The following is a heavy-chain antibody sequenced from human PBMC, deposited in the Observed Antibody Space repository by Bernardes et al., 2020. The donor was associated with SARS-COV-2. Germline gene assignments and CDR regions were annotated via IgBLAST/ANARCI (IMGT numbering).Heavy chain of an antibody. Sequence: GGSLRLSCAASGFTFSSYSMNWVRQAPGKGLEWVSSISSSSSYIYYADSVKGRFTISRDNAKNSLYLQMNSLRAEDTAVYYCARSSGWYGRDWFDPWGQGTLVTVSS. CDR1: GFTFSSYS. CDR2: ISSSSSYI. CDR3: ARSSGWYGRDWFDP. V-gene: IGHV3-21*01. D-gene: IGHD6-19*01. J-gene: IGHJ5*02.